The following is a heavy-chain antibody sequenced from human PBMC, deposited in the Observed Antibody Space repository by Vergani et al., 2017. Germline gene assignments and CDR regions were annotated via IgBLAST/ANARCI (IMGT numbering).Heavy chain of an antibody. J-gene: IGHJ4*02. CDR2: IRADTGDT. Sequence: QVQLVQSGPEVKRPGASVKVSCKTSGYTFFNYGVNWIRRAPGQGFEWLGWIRADTGDTKYSERLQDRVTLTTDSSTNTAYMELRSLKSDDTAVYYCARDGTYYYGSGSFYLFGYWGQGTLVTVSS. CDR3: ARDGTYYYGSGSFYLFGY. V-gene: IGHV1-18*04. D-gene: IGHD3-10*01. CDR1: GYTFFNYG.